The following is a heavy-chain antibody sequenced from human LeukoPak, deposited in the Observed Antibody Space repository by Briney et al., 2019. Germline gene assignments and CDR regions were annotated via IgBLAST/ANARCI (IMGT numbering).Heavy chain of an antibody. CDR1: GYTFTDHY. J-gene: IGHJ5*02. V-gene: IGHV1-2*02. CDR3: AGRLGHTSLYNFGLSLDP. CDR2: INPNNGGT. Sequence: ASVKVSCKASGYTFTDHYMHWVRQAPGQGLDWMGWINPNNGGTTYAKSFQGRVTMTRDTSLSTAYMELSRLTSDDTAVYYCAGRLGHTSLYNFGLSLDPWGQGTLVTVSS. D-gene: IGHD1-20*01.